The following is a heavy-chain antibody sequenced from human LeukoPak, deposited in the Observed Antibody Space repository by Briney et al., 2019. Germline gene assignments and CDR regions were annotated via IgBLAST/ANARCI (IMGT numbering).Heavy chain of an antibody. J-gene: IGHJ6*02. CDR2: ISGSGDSV. D-gene: IGHD3-3*01. CDR1: GFTFRNYA. Sequence: GGSLRLSCAASGFTFRNYAMAWVRQAPGKGLECVSAISGSGDSVRHADSVKGRFTISRDNSKNTLYLQMDNLRAEDTALYYCARDFWATNYYYGMDGWGQGTTVTVS. V-gene: IGHV3-23*01. CDR3: ARDFWATNYYYGMDG.